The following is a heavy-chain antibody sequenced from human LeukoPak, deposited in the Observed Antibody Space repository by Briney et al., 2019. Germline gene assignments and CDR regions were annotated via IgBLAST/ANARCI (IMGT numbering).Heavy chain of an antibody. CDR1: GYTFTSYD. V-gene: IGHV1-8*01. Sequence: ASVKVSCKASGYTFTSYDINWVRQATGQGLEWMGWMNPNSGNTGYAQKFQGRVTMTRNTSISTAYMELSSLRSEDTAVYYCARGSDYDFWSGYYDTSHASDIWGQGTMVTVSS. D-gene: IGHD3-3*01. CDR3: ARGSDYDFWSGYYDTSHASDI. CDR2: MNPNSGNT. J-gene: IGHJ3*02.